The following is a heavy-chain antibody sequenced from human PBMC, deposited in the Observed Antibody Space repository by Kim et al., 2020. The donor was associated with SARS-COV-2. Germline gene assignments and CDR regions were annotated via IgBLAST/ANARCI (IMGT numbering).Heavy chain of an antibody. J-gene: IGHJ6*02. CDR3: ARDGYSSGWQKNYGMDV. CDR1: GFTFSSYD. CDR2: IGTAGDT. Sequence: GGSLRLSCAASGFTFSSYDMHWVRQATGKGLEWVSAIGTAGDTYYPGSVKGRFTISRENAKNSLYLQMNSLRAGDTAVYYCARDGYSSGWQKNYGMDVWGQGTTVTVSS. D-gene: IGHD6-19*01. V-gene: IGHV3-13*04.